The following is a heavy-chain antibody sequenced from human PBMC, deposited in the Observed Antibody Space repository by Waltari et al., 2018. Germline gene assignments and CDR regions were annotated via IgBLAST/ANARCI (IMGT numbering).Heavy chain of an antibody. CDR2: IYYSGST. J-gene: IGHJ6*03. D-gene: IGHD2-2*01. Sequence: QLQLQESGPGLVKPSETLSPTCTVSGGSISSSSYYWGWIRQPPGKGLEWIGNIYYSGSTYYNPALKSRVTISVDTSKNQFSLKLSSVTAADTAVYYCARIVVPAYYYYYMDVWGKGTTVTISS. V-gene: IGHV4-39*07. CDR1: GGSISSSSYY. CDR3: ARIVVPAYYYYYMDV.